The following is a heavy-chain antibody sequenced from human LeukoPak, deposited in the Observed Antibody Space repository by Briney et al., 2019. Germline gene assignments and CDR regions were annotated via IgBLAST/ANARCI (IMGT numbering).Heavy chain of an antibody. J-gene: IGHJ4*02. CDR1: GGSISPYF. Sequence: SETLSLTCTVSGGSISPYFWSWIRQPPGKGLEWIGYIFYTGSTHYNPSLKSRVTIPIDTSKNQFSLRLSSVTAADSAVYYCASVEDYGDFYWGQGTLVTVSS. V-gene: IGHV4-59*01. CDR2: IFYTGST. D-gene: IGHD4-17*01. CDR3: ASVEDYGDFY.